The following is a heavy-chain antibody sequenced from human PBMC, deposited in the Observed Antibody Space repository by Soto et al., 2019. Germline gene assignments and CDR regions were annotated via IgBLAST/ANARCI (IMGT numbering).Heavy chain of an antibody. CDR2: IIPIFGTA. J-gene: IGHJ6*02. D-gene: IGHD2-21*02. V-gene: IGHV1-69*13. CDR3: ARGAIVVVTAHYYYYGMYG. Sequence: ASVKVSCKASGGTFSSYAISWVRQAPGQGLEWMGGIIPIFGTANYAQKFQGRVTITADESTSTAYMELSSLRSEDTAVYYCARGAIVVVTAHYYYYGMYGWGQGTTVTVSS. CDR1: GGTFSSYA.